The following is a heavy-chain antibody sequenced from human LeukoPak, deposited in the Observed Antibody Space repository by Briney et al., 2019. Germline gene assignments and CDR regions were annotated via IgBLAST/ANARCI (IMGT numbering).Heavy chain of an antibody. CDR3: ARTPFIRCLFDY. CDR1: GGSISSGGYY. Sequence: SETLSLTCTVSGGSISSGGYYWSWIRQHPGKGLEWIGYIYYSGSTYYNPSLKSRVTISVDTSKNQFSLKPSSVTAADTAVYYCARTPFIRCLFDYWGQGTLVTVSS. CDR2: IYYSGST. D-gene: IGHD2-15*01. J-gene: IGHJ4*02. V-gene: IGHV4-31*03.